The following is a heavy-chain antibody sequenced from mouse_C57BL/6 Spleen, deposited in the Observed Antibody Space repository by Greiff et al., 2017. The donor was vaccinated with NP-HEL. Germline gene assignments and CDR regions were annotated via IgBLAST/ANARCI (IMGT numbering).Heavy chain of an antibody. V-gene: IGHV1-15*01. CDR2: IDPETGGT. Sequence: QVQLKESGAELVRPGASVTLSCKASGYTFTDYEMHWVKQTPVHGLEWIGAIDPETGGTAYNQKFKGKAILTADKSSSTAYMELRSLTSEDSAVYYCTRGHGYDYWGQGTTLTVSS. CDR3: TRGHGYDY. D-gene: IGHD2-2*01. CDR1: GYTFTDYE. J-gene: IGHJ2*01.